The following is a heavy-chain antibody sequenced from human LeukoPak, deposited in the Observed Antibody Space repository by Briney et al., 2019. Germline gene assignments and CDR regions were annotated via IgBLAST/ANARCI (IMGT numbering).Heavy chain of an antibody. CDR2: IYYSGST. V-gene: IGHV4-59*01. J-gene: IGHJ4*02. D-gene: IGHD2-2*01. CDR1: GGSISNYY. Sequence: SETLSLTCTVSGGSISNYYWSWIRQPPGKGLEWISYIYYSGSTSYNPSLRSRVTMSVDTSKKFFSLHMTSVTAADTAVYYCATGGLRYCSTTSCLGYWGQGTLVTVSS. CDR3: ATGGLRYCSTTSCLGY.